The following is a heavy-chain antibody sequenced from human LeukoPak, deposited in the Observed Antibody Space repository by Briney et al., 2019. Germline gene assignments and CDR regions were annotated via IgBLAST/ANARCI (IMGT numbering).Heavy chain of an antibody. Sequence: SETLSPTCIVSGGSISSGDFHWSWVRQPPGKGLEWIGYIYYTGRTYYNPSLKSRVTISVDTSKNQFSLKLSSVTAADTAVYYCARDNYDVLTGETRAFDIWGQGTMVTVSS. CDR1: GGSISSGDFH. D-gene: IGHD3-9*01. V-gene: IGHV4-30-4*02. CDR3: ARDNYDVLTGETRAFDI. CDR2: IYYTGRT. J-gene: IGHJ3*02.